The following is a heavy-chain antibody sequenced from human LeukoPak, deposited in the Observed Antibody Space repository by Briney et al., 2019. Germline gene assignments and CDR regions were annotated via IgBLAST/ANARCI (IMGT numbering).Heavy chain of an antibody. CDR2: INPNSGDT. V-gene: IGHV1-2*06. D-gene: IGHD3-22*01. CDR3: ARDPPPHSSSYWGSYSYYYIDV. J-gene: IGHJ6*03. CDR1: GYTFTGYY. Sequence: GASVKVSCKASGYTFTGYYIHWVRQAPGQGLEWMGRINPNSGDTNYAQKFQGRVTRTRDTSISTAYMELSSLRSDDTAVYYCARDPPPHSSSYWGSYSYYYIDVWGKGTTVTVSS.